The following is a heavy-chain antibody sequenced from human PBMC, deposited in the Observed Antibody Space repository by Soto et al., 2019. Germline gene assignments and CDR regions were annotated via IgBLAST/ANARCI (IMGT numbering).Heavy chain of an antibody. D-gene: IGHD3-3*01. CDR3: ASRFWDGGYYYYGMDV. J-gene: IGHJ6*02. Sequence: SVKVSCKASGGTFSSYAISWVRQAPGQGLEWMGGIIPIFGTANYAQKFQGRVTITADESTSTAYMELSSLRSEDTAVYYCASRFWDGGYYYYGMDVWGQGTTVTVSS. V-gene: IGHV1-69*13. CDR2: IIPIFGTA. CDR1: GGTFSSYA.